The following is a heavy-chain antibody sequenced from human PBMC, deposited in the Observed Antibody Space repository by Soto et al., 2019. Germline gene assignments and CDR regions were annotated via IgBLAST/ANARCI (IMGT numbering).Heavy chain of an antibody. CDR3: ARGKPTVLNYYYYYYMDV. Sequence: SETLSLTCAVYGGSFSGYYWSWIRQPPGKGLEWIGEINHSGSTNYNPSLKSRVTISVDTSKNQFSLKLSSVTAADTAVYYCARGKPTVLNYYYYYYMDVWGKGTTVTVSS. V-gene: IGHV4-34*01. D-gene: IGHD4-4*01. CDR1: GGSFSGYY. J-gene: IGHJ6*03. CDR2: INHSGST.